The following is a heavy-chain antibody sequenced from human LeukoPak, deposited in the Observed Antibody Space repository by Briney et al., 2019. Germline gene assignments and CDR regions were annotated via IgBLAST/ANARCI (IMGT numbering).Heavy chain of an antibody. CDR3: ARRPPGGIAAAVGSYYFDY. CDR1: GGSFSGYY. CDR2: INHSGST. V-gene: IGHV4-34*01. D-gene: IGHD6-13*01. J-gene: IGHJ4*02. Sequence: PSETLSLTCAVYGGSFSGYYWSWIRQPPGKGPEWIGEINHSGSTNYNPSLKSRVTISVDTSKNQFSLKLSSVTAADTAVYYCARRPPGGIAAAVGSYYFDYWGQGTLVTVSS.